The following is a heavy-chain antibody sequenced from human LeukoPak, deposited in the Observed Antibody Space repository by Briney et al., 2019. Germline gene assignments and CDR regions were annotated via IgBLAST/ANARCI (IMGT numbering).Heavy chain of an antibody. J-gene: IGHJ3*02. D-gene: IGHD1-7*01. CDR3: ARDHLSRLELSLNAFDI. Sequence: GGSLRPSCAASGFTVSSNYMSWVRQAPGRGLEWVAVISYDGSNKYYADSVKGRFTISRDNSKNTLYLQMNSLRAEDTAVYYCARDHLSRLELSLNAFDIWGQGTMVTVSS. CDR1: GFTVSSNY. V-gene: IGHV3-30-3*01. CDR2: ISYDGSNK.